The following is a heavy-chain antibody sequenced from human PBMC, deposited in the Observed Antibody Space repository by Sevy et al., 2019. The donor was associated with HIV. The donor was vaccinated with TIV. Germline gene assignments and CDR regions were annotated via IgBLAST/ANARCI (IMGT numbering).Heavy chain of an antibody. V-gene: IGHV3-48*02. CDR1: GFTFSSYS. Sequence: GGSLRLSCAASGFTFSSYSMNWVRQAPGKGVEWVSYISSSSSTIYYAHSVKGRFTISRDNAKNSLYLQMNSLGDEDTAEYYCARQGADRYNAFDIWGQGTIVTVSS. D-gene: IGHD1-1*01. CDR2: ISSSSSTI. CDR3: ARQGADRYNAFDI. J-gene: IGHJ3*02.